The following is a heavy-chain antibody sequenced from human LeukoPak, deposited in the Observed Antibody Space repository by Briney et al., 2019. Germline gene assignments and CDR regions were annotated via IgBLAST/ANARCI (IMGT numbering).Heavy chain of an antibody. V-gene: IGHV4-4*09. CDR2: IYTSGST. CDR3: ARHGSQRGYDFWNGYMFDP. J-gene: IGHJ5*02. D-gene: IGHD3-3*01. CDR1: DGSISSYY. Sequence: SETLSLTCTVSDGSISSYYWSWIRQPPGKGLEWIGYIYTSGSTSYNPSLKSQVTISVDTSKSQSSLKLSSVTAADTAVYYCARHGSQRGYDFWNGYMFDPWGQGTLVTVSS.